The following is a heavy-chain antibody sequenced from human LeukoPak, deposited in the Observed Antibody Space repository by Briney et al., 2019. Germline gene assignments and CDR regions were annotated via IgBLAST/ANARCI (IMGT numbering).Heavy chain of an antibody. Sequence: GGSPRLSCAASGFAFSKYWMHWIRQAPGKGLLWVSAIYPDGTATRYADSVKGRFTISRDNAKNTVYLQMNSLSVEDTAVYYCASLVVTDNWAFDIWGQGTMVTVSS. CDR1: GFAFSKYW. CDR3: ASLVVTDNWAFDI. J-gene: IGHJ3*02. D-gene: IGHD2-21*02. CDR2: IYPDGTAT. V-gene: IGHV3-74*01.